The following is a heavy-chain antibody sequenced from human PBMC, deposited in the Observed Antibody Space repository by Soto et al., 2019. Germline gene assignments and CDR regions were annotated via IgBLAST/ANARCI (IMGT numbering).Heavy chain of an antibody. CDR1: GFTFDDYG. CDR2: INWNGGST. V-gene: IGHV3-20*01. CDR3: ARGLIDGNYDNWFDP. Sequence: EVQLVESGGGVVRPGGSLRLSCAASGFTFDDYGMSWVRQAPGKGLEWVSGINWNGGSTGYADSVKGRFTISRDNAKNSLYLQMSSLRAEDTALYHCARGLIDGNYDNWFDPWGQGTLVTVSS. J-gene: IGHJ5*02. D-gene: IGHD4-17*01.